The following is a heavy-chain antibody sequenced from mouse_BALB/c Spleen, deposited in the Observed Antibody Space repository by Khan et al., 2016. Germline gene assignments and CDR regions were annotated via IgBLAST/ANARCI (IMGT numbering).Heavy chain of an antibody. V-gene: IGHV9-3-1*01. CDR2: INTYTGEP. J-gene: IGHJ4*01. Sequence: QIQLVQSGPELKKPGETVKISCKASAYTFTNYGMNWVKQAPGKGLKWMGWINTYTGEPTYADDFKGRFAFSLETSASTAYLQINNLKNEDTATFFCARSPTEAMDYWGQGTSVTVSS. CDR1: AYTFTNYG. D-gene: IGHD1-1*01. CDR3: ARSPTEAMDY.